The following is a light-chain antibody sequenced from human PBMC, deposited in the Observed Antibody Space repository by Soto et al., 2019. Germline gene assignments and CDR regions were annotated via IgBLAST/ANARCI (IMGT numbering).Light chain of an antibody. CDR3: HSYDSSLSGSV. Sequence: QSVLTQPPSVSGAPGQRVTISCTGSSSNIGAGYDVHWYQQHPGTAPKLLIYGNTNRPSGVPDRFSGSKSGTSASLAITGLQAEDEAAYYYHSYDSSLSGSVFGGGTKLTVL. CDR2: GNT. CDR1: SSNIGAGYD. V-gene: IGLV1-40*01. J-gene: IGLJ3*02.